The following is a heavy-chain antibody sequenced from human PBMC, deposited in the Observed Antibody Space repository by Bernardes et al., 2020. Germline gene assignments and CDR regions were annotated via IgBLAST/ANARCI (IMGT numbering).Heavy chain of an antibody. CDR2: INPSGGST. Sequence: ASVKVSCKASGYTFTSYYMHWVRQAPGQGLEWMGIINPSGGSTSYAQKFQGRVTMTRDTSTSTVYMELSSLRSEDTAVYYCARDLSSSGYYYYYYMDVWGQGTLVTVSS. CDR1: GYTFTSYY. V-gene: IGHV1-46*01. D-gene: IGHD3-10*01. CDR3: ARDLSSSGYYYYYYMDV. J-gene: IGHJ6*03.